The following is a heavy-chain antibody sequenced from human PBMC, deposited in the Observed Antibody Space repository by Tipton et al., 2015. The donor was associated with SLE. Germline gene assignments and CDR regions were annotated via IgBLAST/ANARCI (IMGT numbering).Heavy chain of an antibody. CDR3: AGGTGAYFDH. Sequence: SGFTYSGYAMHWVRQAPGKGLEWVAFIRADGSNKDYADSVKGRFTISSDNSKNTLYLQMNRLRVEDTAVYYCAGGTGAYFDHWGQGTLVTVSS. CDR2: IRADGSNK. J-gene: IGHJ4*02. D-gene: IGHD3-16*01. CDR1: GFTYSGYA. V-gene: IGHV3-30*02.